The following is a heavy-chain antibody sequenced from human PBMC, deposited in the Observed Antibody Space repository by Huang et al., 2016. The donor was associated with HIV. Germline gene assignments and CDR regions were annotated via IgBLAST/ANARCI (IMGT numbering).Heavy chain of an antibody. CDR2: IKHDGTEK. D-gene: IGHD3-3*01. CDR3: ARGDYDFWSAYDV. J-gene: IGHJ4*02. Sequence: EVQLVESGGGLVRPGGSLRLSCAASGFTFSSYWMTWVRQAPGKGLEWVANIKHDGTEKYYVDSVKGRFTISRDNAKISLVLQMNSLRVDDTAVYYCARGDYDFWSAYDVWGQGTLVTVSS. CDR1: GFTFSSYW. V-gene: IGHV3-7*01.